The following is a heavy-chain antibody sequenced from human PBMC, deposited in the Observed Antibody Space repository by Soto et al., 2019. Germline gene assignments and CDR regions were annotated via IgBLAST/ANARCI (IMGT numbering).Heavy chain of an antibody. CDR3: ARAAYYYESSGYYPGDY. CDR2: IIPILGIA. Sequence: GASVKVSCKASGGTFSSYTISWVRQAPGQGLEWMGRIIPILGIANYAQKFQGRVTITADKSTSTVYMEVSSLRSEDTAVYYCARAAYYYESSGYYPGDYWGQGTLVTVSS. J-gene: IGHJ4*02. V-gene: IGHV1-69*02. CDR1: GGTFSSYT. D-gene: IGHD3-22*01.